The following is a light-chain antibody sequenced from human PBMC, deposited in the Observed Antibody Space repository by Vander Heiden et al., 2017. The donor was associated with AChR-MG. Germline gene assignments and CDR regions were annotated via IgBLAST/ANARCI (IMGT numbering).Light chain of an antibody. CDR2: DND. J-gene: IGLJ2*01. V-gene: IGLV1-51*01. CDR3: GTWDRSRHSVV. CDR1: ESNIGNTY. Sequence: QSVLTHPPPVSAAPGQKVTISCSGDESNIGNTYVSWYQQFPAPAPNLLIYDNDRRRSDIPDRFSGSKSGTSATLGITGLQTGDEADYHCGTWDRSRHSVVFGGGTKLTVL.